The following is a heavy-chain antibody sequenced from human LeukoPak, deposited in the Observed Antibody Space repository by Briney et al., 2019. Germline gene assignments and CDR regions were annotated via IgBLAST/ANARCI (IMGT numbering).Heavy chain of an antibody. Sequence: ASVKVSCKASGYTFTGYYMHWVRQAPGQGLEWMGRINPNSGGTNYAQKFQGRVTMTRDTSISTAYMELSRLRYDDTAVYYCARSRYYYDRSGYYIDYWGQGTLVTVSS. CDR1: GYTFTGYY. V-gene: IGHV1-2*06. CDR2: INPNSGGT. D-gene: IGHD3-22*01. J-gene: IGHJ4*02. CDR3: ARSRYYYDRSGYYIDY.